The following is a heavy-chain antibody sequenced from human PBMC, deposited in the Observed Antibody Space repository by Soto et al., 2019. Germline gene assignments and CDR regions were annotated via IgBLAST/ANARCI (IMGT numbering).Heavy chain of an antibody. CDR2: ISDSGSTI. CDR1: GFTFSDHY. J-gene: IGHJ4*02. D-gene: IGHD4-17*01. V-gene: IGHV3-11*01. CDR3: TRPGPNYDEFTDS. Sequence: GGSLRLSCAASGFTFSDHYMGWIRQAPWKGLEWVSYISDSGSTIYYSDSVKGRFTISRDNAKNPLYLQMNSLRVEDTALYFCTRPGPNYDEFTDSCGQGTLVTVYS.